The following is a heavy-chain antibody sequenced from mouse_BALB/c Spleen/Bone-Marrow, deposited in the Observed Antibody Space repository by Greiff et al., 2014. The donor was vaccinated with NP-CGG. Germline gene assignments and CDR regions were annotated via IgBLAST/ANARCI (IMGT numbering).Heavy chain of an antibody. CDR3: AGGWSPSYAMDY. Sequence: EVQLQQSGAELVKPGASVKLSCTASGFNIKDTYMHWVKQRPEQGLEWIGRIDPANGNTKYDPKFQGKATITADTSSNTAYLQLSSLTSEDTAVYYCAGGWSPSYAMDYWGQGTSVTVSS. D-gene: IGHD1-1*02. CDR2: IDPANGNT. CDR1: GFNIKDTY. V-gene: IGHV14-3*02. J-gene: IGHJ4*01.